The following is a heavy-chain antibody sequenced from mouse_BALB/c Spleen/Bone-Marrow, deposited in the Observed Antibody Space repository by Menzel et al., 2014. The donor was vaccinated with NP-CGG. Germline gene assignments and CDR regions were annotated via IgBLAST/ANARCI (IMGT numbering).Heavy chain of an antibody. V-gene: IGHV5-17*02. CDR1: GLTFSSFG. CDR2: ISSGSSTI. J-gene: IGHJ1*01. D-gene: IGHD1-1*01. CDR3: ARRGSNHWYFDV. Sequence: EVKLVESGGGLVQPGGSRKLSCAASGLTFSSFGMHWVRRAPEKGLEWVAYISSGSSTIYYADSVKGRFTISRDNPKNTLFLQMTSLRSEDTAMYYCARRGSNHWYFDVWGAGTTVTVSS.